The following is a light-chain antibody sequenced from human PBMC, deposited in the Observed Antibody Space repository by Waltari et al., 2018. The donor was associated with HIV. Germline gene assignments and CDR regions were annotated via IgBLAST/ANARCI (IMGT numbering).Light chain of an antibody. Sequence: EIVLTQSPGTLSLSAGERATLSCRASQSVNSKFLGWYQQKSGQAPRLLIFGASNRASGIPDRFSGSGSSTDFTLTITTLEPEDFAVYYCQQYGSSPVTFGGGTKVEIK. CDR1: QSVNSKF. CDR2: GAS. CDR3: QQYGSSPVT. V-gene: IGKV3-20*01. J-gene: IGKJ4*01.